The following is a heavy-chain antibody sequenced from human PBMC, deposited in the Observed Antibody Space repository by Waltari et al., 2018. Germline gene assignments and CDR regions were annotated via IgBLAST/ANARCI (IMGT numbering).Heavy chain of an antibody. J-gene: IGHJ6*02. CDR3: ACSYYDYVWGSSSGGMDV. CDR1: GFTFSSYA. Sequence: EVQLLESGGGLVQPGGSLRLSCAASGFTFSSYAMSWVRQAPGKGLEWVSAIRGSGGSTYYADSVKGRFTISRDNSKNTLYLQMNSLRAEDTAVYYCACSYYDYVWGSSSGGMDVWGQGTTVTVSS. CDR2: IRGSGGST. V-gene: IGHV3-23*01. D-gene: IGHD3-16*01.